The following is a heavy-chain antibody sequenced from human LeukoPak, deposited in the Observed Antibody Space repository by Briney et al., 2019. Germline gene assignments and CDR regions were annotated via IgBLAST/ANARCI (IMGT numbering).Heavy chain of an antibody. D-gene: IGHD1-14*01. CDR1: GYTFTGYY. V-gene: IGHV1-2*06. CDR3: ARGAVTGHWYFDL. Sequence: ASVKVSCKASGYTFTGYYMHWVRRAPGQGLEWMGRINPNSGGTNYAQKFQGRVTMTRDTSISTAYMELSRLRSDDTAVYYCARGAVTGHWYFDLWGRGTLVTVSS. J-gene: IGHJ2*01. CDR2: INPNSGGT.